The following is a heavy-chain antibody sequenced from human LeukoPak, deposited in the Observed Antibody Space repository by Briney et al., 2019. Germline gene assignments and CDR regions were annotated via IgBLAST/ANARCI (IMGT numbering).Heavy chain of an antibody. V-gene: IGHV3-23*01. Sequence: GVSLRLSCAASGVSFSSYGMSWVRQAPGKGLEWVSAIGGSGDKSYYADSVKGRFTISRDNSKNTLYLQMNSLRAEDTAIYYCTKAPAGPEYSSSWKFGYNWFDPWGQGTLVTVSS. CDR1: GVSFSSYG. D-gene: IGHD6-13*01. CDR3: TKAPAGPEYSSSWKFGYNWFDP. J-gene: IGHJ5*02. CDR2: IGGSGDKS.